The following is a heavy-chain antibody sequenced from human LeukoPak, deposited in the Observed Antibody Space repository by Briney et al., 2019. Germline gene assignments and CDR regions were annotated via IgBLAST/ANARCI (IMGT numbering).Heavy chain of an antibody. Sequence: SVKVSCTASGGTFSSYAISWVRQAPGQGLEWMGGIIPIFGTANYAQKFQGRVTITADESTSTAYMELSSLRSEDTAVYYCARDVDYYDSSGYYKTSDYWGQGTLVTVSS. J-gene: IGHJ4*02. CDR1: GGTFSSYA. D-gene: IGHD3-22*01. V-gene: IGHV1-69*01. CDR3: ARDVDYYDSSGYYKTSDY. CDR2: IIPIFGTA.